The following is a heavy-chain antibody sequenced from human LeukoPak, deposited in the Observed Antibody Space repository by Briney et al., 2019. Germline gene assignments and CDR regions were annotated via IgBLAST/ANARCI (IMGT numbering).Heavy chain of an antibody. J-gene: IGHJ4*02. CDR3: ARSKVFDY. V-gene: IGHV3-7*01. CDR1: GFNFYNFW. CDR2: IEQDGSEK. Sequence: GGSLRLSCAASGFNFYNFWMTWVRQAPGKGLEWVANIEQDGSEKYYVDSVKGRFTISRDNAKNSLYLQMNSLRAEDTAVYYCARSKVFDYWGQGTLVTVSS.